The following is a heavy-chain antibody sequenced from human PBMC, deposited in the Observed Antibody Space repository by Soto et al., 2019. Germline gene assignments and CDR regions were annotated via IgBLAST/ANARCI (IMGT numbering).Heavy chain of an antibody. D-gene: IGHD2-2*02. CDR1: GVTLSSYA. CDR2: ISGSGGST. CDR3: AKSYCSSTSCYTRGPKSYYYSGMAV. J-gene: IGHJ6*02. V-gene: IGHV3-23*01. Sequence: PGGSLRLSCAASGVTLSSYAINWVRQAPGKGLELASAISGSGGSTYDADSVKGRFTISRDNSKNTLYLQMNRLRAEDTAVYYCAKSYCSSTSCYTRGPKSYYYSGMAVWAQEPKAPSP.